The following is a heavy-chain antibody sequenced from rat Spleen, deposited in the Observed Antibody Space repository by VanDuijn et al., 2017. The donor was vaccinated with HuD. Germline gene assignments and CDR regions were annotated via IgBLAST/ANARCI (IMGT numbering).Heavy chain of an antibody. CDR3: VRPYYGYNSYYFDY. D-gene: IGHD1-9*01. Sequence: EVQLVESGGGLVQPGRSLKLSCAASGFTFSHYYMAWVRQAPTKGLEWVASISIGGTNIYYRDSVKGRFTMSRDNAKSTLFLQMDSLGSEDTATYYSVRPYYGYNSYYFDYWGQGVMVTVSS. CDR2: ISIGGTNI. J-gene: IGHJ2*01. V-gene: IGHV5-25*01. CDR1: GFTFSHYY.